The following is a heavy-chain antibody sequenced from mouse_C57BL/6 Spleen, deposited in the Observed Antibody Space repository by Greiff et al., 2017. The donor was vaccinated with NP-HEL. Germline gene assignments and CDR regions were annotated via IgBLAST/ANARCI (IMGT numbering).Heavy chain of an antibody. Sequence: EVQVVESGGGLVKPGGSLKLSCAASGFTFSSYAMSWVRQTPEKRLEWVATISDGGSYTYYPDTVKGRFTISRDNAKNNLYLQMSHLKSEDTAMYYCARERDYYGSSRYWYFDVWGTGTTVTVSS. CDR2: ISDGGSYT. CDR1: GFTFSSYA. CDR3: ARERDYYGSSRYWYFDV. V-gene: IGHV5-4*01. D-gene: IGHD1-1*01. J-gene: IGHJ1*03.